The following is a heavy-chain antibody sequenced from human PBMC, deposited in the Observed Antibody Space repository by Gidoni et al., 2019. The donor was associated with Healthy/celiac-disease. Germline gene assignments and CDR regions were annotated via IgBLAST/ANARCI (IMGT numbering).Heavy chain of an antibody. V-gene: IGHV3-9*01. D-gene: IGHD5-12*01. CDR1: GFTFDDYA. J-gene: IGHJ2*01. CDR3: AKDAMATGYFDL. Sequence: EVQLGESGGGWVQPGRSLRLSCAAAGFTFDDYAMHWVRQGPGKGLEWVSGISWNSGSIGYADSVKGRFTISRDNAKNSLYLQMNSLRAEDTALYYCAKDAMATGYFDLWGRGTLVTVSS. CDR2: ISWNSGSI.